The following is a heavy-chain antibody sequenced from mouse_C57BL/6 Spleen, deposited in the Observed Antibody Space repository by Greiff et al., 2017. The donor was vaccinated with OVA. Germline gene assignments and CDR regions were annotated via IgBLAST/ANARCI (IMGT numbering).Heavy chain of an antibody. CDR1: GYTFTSYW. J-gene: IGHJ3*01. Sequence: QVQLQPPGAELVKPGASVKLSCKASGYTFTSYWMQWVKQRPGQGLEWIGEIDPSDSYTNYNQKFKGKAKLTVDTSSSTAYMQLSSLTSAGAAVYYCARAGAYWGQGTLVTVSA. V-gene: IGHV1-50*01. CDR3: ARAGAY. CDR2: IDPSDSYT.